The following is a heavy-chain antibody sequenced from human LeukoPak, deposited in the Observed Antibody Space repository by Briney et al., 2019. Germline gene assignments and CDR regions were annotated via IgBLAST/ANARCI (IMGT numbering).Heavy chain of an antibody. CDR2: NYHSGST. Sequence: SETLSLTCAVSGGSISSGGYSWSWIRQPPGKGLEWIGYNYHSGSTYYNPSLKSRVTISVDRSKNQFSLKLSSVTAADTAVYYCARERRPIGSSFDPWGQGTLVIVSS. CDR3: ARERRPIGSSFDP. CDR1: GGSISSGGYS. D-gene: IGHD3-10*01. J-gene: IGHJ5*02. V-gene: IGHV4-30-2*01.